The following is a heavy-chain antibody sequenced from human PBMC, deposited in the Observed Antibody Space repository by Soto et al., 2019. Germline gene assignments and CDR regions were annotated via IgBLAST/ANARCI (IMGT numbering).Heavy chain of an antibody. CDR2: IKQDGSEK. CDR3: ARVPITMVRGVIFFDY. J-gene: IGHJ4*02. D-gene: IGHD3-10*01. CDR1: GFTFSSYW. V-gene: IGHV3-7*01. Sequence: PGGSLRLSCAASGFTFSSYWMSWVRQAPGKGLEWVANIKQDGSEKYYVDSVKGRFTISRDNAKNSLYLQMNSLRAEDTAVYYCARVPITMVRGVIFFDYWGQGTLVTVSS.